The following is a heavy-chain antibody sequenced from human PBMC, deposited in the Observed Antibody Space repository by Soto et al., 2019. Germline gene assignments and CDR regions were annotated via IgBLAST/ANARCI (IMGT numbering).Heavy chain of an antibody. J-gene: IGHJ6*02. CDR2: ISYNGGNR. CDR1: GFTFSNYA. Sequence: QVQLVESGGGVVQPGRSLRLSCAASGFTFSNYAMHWVRQAPGKGLECVAVISYNGGNRFYRDYVKGRFTISRDNSKNTGHLQIASLRYEDAAVYYCARGDREDTAVVIGVRPGEYGVDVWGQGTTVTVSS. D-gene: IGHD2-15*01. V-gene: IGHV3-30*04. CDR3: ARGDREDTAVVIGVRPGEYGVDV.